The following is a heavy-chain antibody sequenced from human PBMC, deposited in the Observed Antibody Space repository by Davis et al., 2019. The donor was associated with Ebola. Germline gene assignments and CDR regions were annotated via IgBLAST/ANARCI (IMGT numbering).Heavy chain of an antibody. D-gene: IGHD2-2*01. CDR1: GYSFTTYW. J-gene: IGHJ4*02. CDR3: ARSSCTATNCYLYYFDY. V-gene: IGHV5-51*01. CDR2: IYPGDSHT. Sequence: GESLKISCTGSGYSFTTYWIGWVRQMPGKGLEWMGIIYPGDSHTRYSPSFQGQVTISADKSISTAYLQWSSLKASDTAMYYCARSSCTATNCYLYYFDYWGQGTLVTVSS.